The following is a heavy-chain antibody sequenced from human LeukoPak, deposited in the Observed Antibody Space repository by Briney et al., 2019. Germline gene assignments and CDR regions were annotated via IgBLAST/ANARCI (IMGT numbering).Heavy chain of an antibody. CDR1: GGFISSYY. J-gene: IGHJ3*02. CDR3: ARGKWLADDAFDI. CDR2: IYYSGST. D-gene: IGHD6-19*01. V-gene: IGHV4-59*01. Sequence: SETLSLTCTVSGGFISSYYWSWIRQSPGKGLEWIGYIYYSGSTNYNPSLKSRVTISVDTSKNQFSLKLSSVTAADTAVYYCARGKWLADDAFDIWGQGTMVTVSS.